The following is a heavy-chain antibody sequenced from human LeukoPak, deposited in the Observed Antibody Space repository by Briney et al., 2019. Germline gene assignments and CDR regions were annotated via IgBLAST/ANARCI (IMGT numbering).Heavy chain of an antibody. CDR1: GFTFSSYS. D-gene: IGHD3-16*01. CDR2: ISSSSSYI. CDR3: ARDFRGYSIDY. V-gene: IGHV3-21*01. J-gene: IGHJ4*02. Sequence: GGSLRLSCAASGFTFSSYSMNWVRQAPGKGLEWVSSISSSSSYIYYADSVKGRFTISRDNAKNSLYLQMNSLRAEDTAVYNCARDFRGYSIDYWGQGTLVTVSS.